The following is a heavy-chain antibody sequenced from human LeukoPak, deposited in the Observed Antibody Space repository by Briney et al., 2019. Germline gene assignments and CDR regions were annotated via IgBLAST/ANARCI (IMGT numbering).Heavy chain of an antibody. CDR2: IYHSGST. V-gene: IGHV4-38-2*01. D-gene: IGHD4-17*01. J-gene: IGHJ3*02. CDR1: GYSISSGYY. CDR3: ARYGTVTTYDAFDI. Sequence: PSETLSLTCAVSGYSISSGYYWGWIRQPPGKGLEWIGSIYHSGSTYYNPSLKSRVTISVDTSKNQFSLKLSSVTAADTAVYYCARYGTVTTYDAFDIWGQGTMVTVSS.